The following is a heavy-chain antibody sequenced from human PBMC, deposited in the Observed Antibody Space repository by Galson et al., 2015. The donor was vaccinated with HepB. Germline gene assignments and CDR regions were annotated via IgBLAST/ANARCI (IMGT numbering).Heavy chain of an antibody. J-gene: IGHJ6*02. CDR3: ARQSSHGDYDSYYYYGMDV. Sequence: QSGAEVKKPGESLTISCKGSGYSFTSYWIGWVRQMPGKGLEWMGIIYPGDSDTRYSPSFQGQVTISADKSISTAYLQWSSLKASDTAMYYCARQSSHGDYDSYYYYGMDVWGQGTTVTVSS. CDR2: IYPGDSDT. D-gene: IGHD4-17*01. CDR1: GYSFTSYW. V-gene: IGHV5-51*01.